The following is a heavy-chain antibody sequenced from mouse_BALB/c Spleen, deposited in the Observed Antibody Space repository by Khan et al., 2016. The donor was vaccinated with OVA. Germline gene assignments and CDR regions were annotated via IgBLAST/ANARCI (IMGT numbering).Heavy chain of an antibody. Sequence: EVELVESGGDLVKPGGSLKLSCAASGFTFSTYGMSWVRQTPDKRLEWVATVSTGGSYTYYPDSVKGRFTISRDNAKNTLYLQMSGLKSEDTAMFYCTRLADYYDSGGFAYWGQGTLVTVSA. V-gene: IGHV5-6*01. CDR1: GFTFSTYG. J-gene: IGHJ3*01. CDR3: TRLADYYDSGGFAY. D-gene: IGHD1-1*01. CDR2: VSTGGSYT.